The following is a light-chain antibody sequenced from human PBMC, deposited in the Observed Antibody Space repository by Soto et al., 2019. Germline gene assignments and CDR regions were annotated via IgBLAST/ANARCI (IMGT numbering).Light chain of an antibody. J-gene: IGLJ2*01. CDR2: QDR. Sequence: SYELTQPPSVSVSPGQTASITCFGDKLGDKYACWYQQKPGQSPVLVIYQDRKRASGIPERFSGSNSGNTATLTISGTQAMDEADYYCQAWDSSTVVFGGGTKRTVL. CDR3: QAWDSSTVV. CDR1: KLGDKY. V-gene: IGLV3-1*01.